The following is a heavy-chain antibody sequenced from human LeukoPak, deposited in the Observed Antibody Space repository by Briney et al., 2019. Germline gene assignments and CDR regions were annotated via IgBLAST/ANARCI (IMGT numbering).Heavy chain of an antibody. CDR3: ARTTYYYGSGSYGLGEYNWFDP. CDR2: IYSGGST. J-gene: IGHJ5*02. D-gene: IGHD3-10*01. CDR1: GFTVSSNY. V-gene: IGHV3-53*01. Sequence: PGGSLRLSCAASGFTVSSNYMSWVRQAPGKGLEWVSVIYSGGSTYYADSVKGRFTISRDNSKNTLYLQMNSLRAEDTAVYYCARTTYYYGSGSYGLGEYNWFDPWGQGTLVTVSS.